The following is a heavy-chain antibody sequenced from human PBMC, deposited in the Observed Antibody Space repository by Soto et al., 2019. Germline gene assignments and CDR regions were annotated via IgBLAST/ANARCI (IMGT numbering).Heavy chain of an antibody. J-gene: IGHJ4*02. CDR1: GGSVSSGSYY. CDR2: IYYSGST. Sequence: PSETLSLTCTVSGGSVSSGSYYWSWIRQPPGKGLEWIGYIYYSGSTNYNPSLKSRVTISVDTSKNQFSLKLSSVTAADTAVYYCARGNVVFFDYWGQGTLVTVSS. V-gene: IGHV4-61*01. D-gene: IGHD2-21*01. CDR3: ARGNVVFFDY.